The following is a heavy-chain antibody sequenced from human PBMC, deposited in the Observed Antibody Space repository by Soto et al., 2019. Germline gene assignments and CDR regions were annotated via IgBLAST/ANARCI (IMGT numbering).Heavy chain of an antibody. J-gene: IGHJ3*02. Sequence: QVQLVQSGAEVKKPGASVKVSCKASGYTFTIYDINWVRQATGQGLEWMGWMNTNSGNTAYAQKFHGRVAMTRNTSIRTAYMELSSLRSEDKAVYYCARERGDAFDIWGQGTMVTVSS. CDR2: MNTNSGNT. CDR3: ARERGDAFDI. D-gene: IGHD3-10*01. CDR1: GYTFTIYD. V-gene: IGHV1-8*01.